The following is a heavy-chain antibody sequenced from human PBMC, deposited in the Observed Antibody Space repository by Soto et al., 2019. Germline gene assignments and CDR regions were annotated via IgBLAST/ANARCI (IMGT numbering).Heavy chain of an antibody. CDR1: GFTFSSYW. CDR3: VRGLGNADQ. Sequence: EVQLVESGGGLVQPGGSLRLSCVASGFTFSSYWMHWVRQVPGKEPVWVSFIDSYGSSTKYADSVRGRFTISRDNAKNTLYLLMNSLRVEDAAVYSCVRGLGNADQWGQGTLVPASS. J-gene: IGHJ4*02. V-gene: IGHV3-74*03. CDR2: IDSYGSST.